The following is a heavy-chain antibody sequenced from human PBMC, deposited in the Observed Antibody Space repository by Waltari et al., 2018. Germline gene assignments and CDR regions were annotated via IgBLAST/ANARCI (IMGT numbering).Heavy chain of an antibody. D-gene: IGHD6-13*01. J-gene: IGHJ4*02. Sequence: EVQLVESGGGWVQHGGSLRLSGAASGFSCNNYERNWARQAPGKGLEWLSYNSSSGGNMYYADSVKGRFSISRDNAKNSLYLQMSSLRVEDTAVYYCARDRGWSSSPGYYDYWGQGTLVTVSS. V-gene: IGHV3-48*03. CDR1: GFSCNNYE. CDR2: NSSSGGNM. CDR3: ARDRGWSSSPGYYDY.